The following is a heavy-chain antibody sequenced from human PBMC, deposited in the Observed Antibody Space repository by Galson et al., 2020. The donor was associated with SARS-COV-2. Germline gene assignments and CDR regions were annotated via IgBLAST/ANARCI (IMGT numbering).Heavy chain of an antibody. J-gene: IGHJ6*03. D-gene: IGHD3-10*01. Sequence: GESLKISCADTGLPFSNASMISLRPAPGKGLEFVRRTTRRIDGETTDYAASVKGRFIISRDDLKNTQYLHMNGLTTEDTGVYYCAIRFGGLGYMDVWGKGTTVTVSS. CDR3: AIRFGGLGYMDV. V-gene: IGHV3-15*01. CDR2: TTRRIDGETT. CDR1: GLPFSNAS.